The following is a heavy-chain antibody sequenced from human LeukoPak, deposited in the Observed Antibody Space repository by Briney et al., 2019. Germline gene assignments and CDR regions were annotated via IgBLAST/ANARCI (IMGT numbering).Heavy chain of an antibody. CDR3: AREGAVRRSSWYGSPYYGMDV. D-gene: IGHD6-13*01. Sequence: GGSLRLSCAASGFTFSSYGMHWVRQAPGKGLEWVAVIWYDGSNKYYADSVKGRFTISRDNSKNTLYLQMNSLRAEDTAVYYCAREGAVRRSSWYGSPYYGMDVWGQGTTVTVSS. J-gene: IGHJ6*02. V-gene: IGHV3-33*01. CDR1: GFTFSSYG. CDR2: IWYDGSNK.